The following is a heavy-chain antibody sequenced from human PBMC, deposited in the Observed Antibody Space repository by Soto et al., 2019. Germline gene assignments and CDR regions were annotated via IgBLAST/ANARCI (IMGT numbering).Heavy chain of an antibody. CDR3: AHIPNYYQYDWFDP. J-gene: IGHJ5*02. Sequence: QITLKESGPPLVKPTQTLTLTCTFSGFSLTTRGVGVGWMRQPPGKALECLALIYWDDDKRYSPSLQSRLSTTKDTSKNQVVLTMTNVDPVDTATYYCAHIPNYYQYDWFDPWGQGTLVSVSS. CDR1: GFSLTTRGVG. CDR2: IYWDDDK. D-gene: IGHD3-16*01. V-gene: IGHV2-5*02.